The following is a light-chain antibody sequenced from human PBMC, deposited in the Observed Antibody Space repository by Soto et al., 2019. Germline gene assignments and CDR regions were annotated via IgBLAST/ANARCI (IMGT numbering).Light chain of an antibody. CDR1: SSDVGGYNY. CDR2: EVS. V-gene: IGLV2-14*01. CDR3: TSYTSSSTWV. J-gene: IGLJ3*02. Sequence: QSALTQPASVSGSPGQSITISCTGTSSDVGGYNYVSWYQQHPGKAPKLKIYEVSNRPSGVSNRFSGSKSGNTASLAISGLQAEDEADYYGTSYTSSSTWVFGGGTKLTVL.